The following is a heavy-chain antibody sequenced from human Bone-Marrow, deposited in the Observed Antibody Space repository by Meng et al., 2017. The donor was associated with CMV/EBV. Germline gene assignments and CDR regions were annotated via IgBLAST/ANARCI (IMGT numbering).Heavy chain of an antibody. CDR3: ARVDSGAGY. J-gene: IGHJ4*02. CDR1: GFTFSRYA. Sequence: GGSMRLSCVASGFTFSRYAMHWVRQAPGKGLEWVAVISYDGSNKYYADSVQGRFTISRDNSKNSLYLQLNSLKTEDTAVYYCARVDSGAGYWGQGTLVTVSS. D-gene: IGHD1-26*01. V-gene: IGHV3-30*04. CDR2: ISYDGSNK.